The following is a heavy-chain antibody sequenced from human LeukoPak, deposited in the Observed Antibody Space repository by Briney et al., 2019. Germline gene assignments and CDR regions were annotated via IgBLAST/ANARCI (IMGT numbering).Heavy chain of an antibody. J-gene: IGHJ4*01. CDR1: GGSISSSSYY. Sequence: PSETPSLTCTVSGGSISSSSYYWGWIRQPPGQGLEWIGSIYYSGSTYYNQSLKSRVTISVDTSKNQFSLTLSSVTAADTAVYYCARHPGYCSSTSCYQAYYYDSSGYYYFDYWGQGTLVTVSS. V-gene: IGHV4-39*01. CDR3: ARHPGYCSSTSCYQAYYYDSSGYYYFDY. CDR2: IYYSGST. D-gene: IGHD2-2*01.